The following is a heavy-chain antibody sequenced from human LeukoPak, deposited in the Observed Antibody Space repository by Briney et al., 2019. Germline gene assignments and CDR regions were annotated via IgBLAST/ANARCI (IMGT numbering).Heavy chain of an antibody. J-gene: IGHJ6*03. CDR3: ARTGGSFYFYYYMDV. CDR1: GGSISSSSYY. V-gene: IGHV4-39*07. D-gene: IGHD1-26*01. CDR2: IHYSGST. Sequence: SETLSLTCTVSGGSISSSSYYWAWIRQPPGKGLEWIGSIHYSGSTYYNPSLQSRVTISIDTSKNQFSLKVSSVTAADTAVYYCARTGGSFYFYYYMDVWGKGTTVTVSS.